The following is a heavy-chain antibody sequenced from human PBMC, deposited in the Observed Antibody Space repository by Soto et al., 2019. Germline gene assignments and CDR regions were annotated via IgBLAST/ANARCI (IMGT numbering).Heavy chain of an antibody. V-gene: IGHV5-10-1*01. CDR3: ARTWPHYAFWSGAHWFDP. D-gene: IGHD3-3*01. J-gene: IGHJ5*02. Sequence: GESLKISCKGSGYSFTSCWISWVRQMPGKGLEWMGRIDPSDSYTNYSPSFQGHVTISADKSISTAYLQWSSLKASDTAMYYCARTWPHYAFWSGAHWFDPWGQGTLVTVSS. CDR2: IDPSDSYT. CDR1: GYSFTSCW.